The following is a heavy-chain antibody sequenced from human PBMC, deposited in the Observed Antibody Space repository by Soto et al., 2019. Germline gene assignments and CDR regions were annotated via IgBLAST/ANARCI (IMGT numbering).Heavy chain of an antibody. D-gene: IGHD2-21*01. Sequence: GGSLRLSCAASGFTFNNSAMTWVRQAPGQGLEWVASISENGGSRGGTYYADSVKGRFTISRDNSKNTLYLQVDSLTGADTAVYYCASEKAVVIAPLGIWGQGALVPVSS. CDR1: GFTFNNSA. CDR3: ASEKAVVIAPLGI. J-gene: IGHJ3*02. CDR2: ISENGGSRGGT. V-gene: IGHV3-23*01.